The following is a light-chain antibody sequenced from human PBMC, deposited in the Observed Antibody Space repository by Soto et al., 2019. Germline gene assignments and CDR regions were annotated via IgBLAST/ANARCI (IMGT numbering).Light chain of an antibody. CDR2: EVS. Sequence: QSALTQPASVSGSPGQSITISCTGTSGDVGGYDYVSWYQQHPGRAPKLIIFEVSGRPSGVSDRFSGSKSGNTASLTVSGLQAEDEADYSCSSYASDTIVFGTGTKLTVL. CDR3: SSYASDTIV. J-gene: IGLJ1*01. V-gene: IGLV2-14*01. CDR1: SGDVGGYDY.